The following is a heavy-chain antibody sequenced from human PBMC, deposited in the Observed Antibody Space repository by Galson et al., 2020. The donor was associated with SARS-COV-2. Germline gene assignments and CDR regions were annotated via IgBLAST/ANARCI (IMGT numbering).Heavy chain of an antibody. V-gene: IGHV5-51*01. J-gene: IGHJ3*02. CDR2: IYPGDSDT. Sequence: KIGEALKISCKGSVYSITSYWIGWVRQMPGKGLEWMGIIYPGDSDTRYSPSFQGQVTISADKSISTAYLQWSSLKASDTAMYYCARHTLYGGNPYDAFDIWGQGTMVTVSS. CDR1: VYSITSYW. CDR3: ARHTLYGGNPYDAFDI. D-gene: IGHD4-17*01.